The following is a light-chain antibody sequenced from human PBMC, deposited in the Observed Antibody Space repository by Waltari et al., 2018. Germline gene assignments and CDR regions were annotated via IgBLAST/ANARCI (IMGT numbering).Light chain of an antibody. CDR1: SNDVGGYNS. V-gene: IGLV2-14*01. CDR3: SSQSSNDVVL. Sequence: QSALTQPASVSGSPGQSVTIFCAGTSNDVGGYNSVSWYQEHPGQAPRVIIYDVSDRPSGVSDRFSGSKSGNTAPLTISGLQAEDEADYYCSSQSSNDVVLFGGGTKLTVL. CDR2: DVS. J-gene: IGLJ2*01.